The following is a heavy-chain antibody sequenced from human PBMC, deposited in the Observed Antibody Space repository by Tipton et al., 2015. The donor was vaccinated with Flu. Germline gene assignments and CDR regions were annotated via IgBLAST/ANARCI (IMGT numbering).Heavy chain of an antibody. CDR3: ARRAAALVAGYYYGIDV. D-gene: IGHD3-16*01. V-gene: IGHV4-4*07. Sequence: GLVKPSETLSLTCTVSGGSINSYYWSWIRQSAGKGLEWIGRIYSSGSTNYNPSLKSRVTMSVDTSKNQFSLKMRSVTAADTAVYYCARRAAALVAGYYYGIDVWSQGTTVTVSS. CDR1: GGSINSYY. CDR2: IYSSGST. J-gene: IGHJ6*02.